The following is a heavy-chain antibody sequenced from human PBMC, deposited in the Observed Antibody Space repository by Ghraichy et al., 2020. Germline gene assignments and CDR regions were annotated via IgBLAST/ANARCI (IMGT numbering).Heavy chain of an antibody. CDR1: GGSISSYY. J-gene: IGHJ6*02. CDR3: ARDLVGYCSSTSCYKNYGMDV. Sequence: SETLSLTCTVSGGSISSYYWSWVRQPAGKGLEWNGRIYTSGSTNSNPSLKSRVTMSVDTSKNQFSLKLSSVTAADTAEYYCARDLVGYCSSTSCYKNYGMDVWGQGTTVTVSS. V-gene: IGHV4-4*07. D-gene: IGHD2-2*02. CDR2: IYTSGST.